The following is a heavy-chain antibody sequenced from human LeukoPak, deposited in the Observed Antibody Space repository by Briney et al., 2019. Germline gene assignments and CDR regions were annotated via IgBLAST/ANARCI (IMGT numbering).Heavy chain of an antibody. CDR3: ASLGRLIDY. Sequence: SVKVSFKASGGTFSIYTISWVRQAPGQGLEWMGRIIPILGIANYAQKFQGRVTITADKSTSTAYVELSSLRSEDTAVYYCASLGRLIDYWGQGTLVTVSS. CDR2: IIPILGIA. J-gene: IGHJ4*02. CDR1: GGTFSIYT. D-gene: IGHD3-16*01. V-gene: IGHV1-69*02.